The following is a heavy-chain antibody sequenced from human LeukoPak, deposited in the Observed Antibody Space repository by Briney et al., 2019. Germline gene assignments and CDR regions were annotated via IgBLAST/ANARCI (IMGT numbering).Heavy chain of an antibody. V-gene: IGHV4-39*01. CDR2: IYYSGST. CDR3: ARLPGAAATYYYYYMDV. D-gene: IGHD2-2*01. J-gene: IGHJ6*03. Sequence: NPSETLSLTCTVSGGFISSSSYYWGWIRQPPGKGLEWIGSIYYSGSTYYNPSLKSRVTISVDTSKNQFSLKLSSVTAADTAVYYCARLPGAAATYYYYYMDVWGKGTTVTVSS. CDR1: GGFISSSSYY.